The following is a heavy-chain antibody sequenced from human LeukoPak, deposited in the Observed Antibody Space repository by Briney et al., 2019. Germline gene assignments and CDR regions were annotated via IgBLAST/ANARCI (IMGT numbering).Heavy chain of an antibody. V-gene: IGHV3-74*01. CDR2: IKSDGSYR. CDR3: ARGYYDSLVTPYYFDY. CDR1: GFTFSSYW. D-gene: IGHD3-22*01. Sequence: PGGSLRLSCVASGFTFSSYWMHWVRQAPGKGLVWVSRIKSDGSYRTYAGSVEGRFTISRDNAKNTLYLQLNSLRAEDTAVYYCARGYYDSLVTPYYFDYWGQGTLVTVSS. J-gene: IGHJ4*02.